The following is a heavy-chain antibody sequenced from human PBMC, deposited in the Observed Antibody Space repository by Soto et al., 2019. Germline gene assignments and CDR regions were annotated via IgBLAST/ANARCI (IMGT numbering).Heavy chain of an antibody. CDR1: GFTFRDHG. Sequence: PGGSLRLSCTGSGFTFRDHGLSWVRQAPGKGLEWLGFIRSDRFGATTEIAASVKGRFSISRDDSNITAYLQMNSLQSEDTAVYYCARGPRHCSGGGYYSIDYWGRGTLVTVSS. J-gene: IGHJ4*02. CDR3: ARGPRHCSGGGYYSIDY. D-gene: IGHD2-15*01. CDR2: IRSDRFGATT. V-gene: IGHV3-49*04.